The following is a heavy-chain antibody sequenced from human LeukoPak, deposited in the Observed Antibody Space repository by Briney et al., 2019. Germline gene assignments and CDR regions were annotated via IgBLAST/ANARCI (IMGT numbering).Heavy chain of an antibody. D-gene: IGHD6-13*01. V-gene: IGHV1-69*04. CDR3: ARETRVPGIAAAGSIRGSYGMDV. CDR1: GGSFSSYV. CDR2: IIPVLSVS. Sequence: EASVKVSCKASGGSFSSYVITWVRQAPGQGLEWMGRIIPVLSVSNFAQKFQGRVTITADKSTSTAYMELSSLRSEDTAVYYCARETRVPGIAAAGSIRGSYGMDVWGQGTTVTVSS. J-gene: IGHJ6*02.